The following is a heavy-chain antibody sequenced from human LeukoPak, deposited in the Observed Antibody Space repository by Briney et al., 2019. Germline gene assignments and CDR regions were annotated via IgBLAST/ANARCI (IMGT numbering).Heavy chain of an antibody. V-gene: IGHV4-34*01. Sequence: SETLSLTCAVYGGSFSGYYWSWIRRPPGKGLEWIGEINHSGSTNYNPSLKSRVTISVDTSKNQFSLKLSSVTAADTAVYYCARGLSEQLATPPWGQGTLVTVSS. J-gene: IGHJ5*02. CDR1: GGSFSGYY. CDR3: ARGLSEQLATPP. CDR2: INHSGST. D-gene: IGHD6-6*01.